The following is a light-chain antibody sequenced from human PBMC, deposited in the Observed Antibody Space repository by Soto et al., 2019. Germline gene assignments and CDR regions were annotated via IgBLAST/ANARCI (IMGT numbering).Light chain of an antibody. CDR1: QNIGGN. CDR2: AAS. J-gene: IGKJ1*01. CDR3: QQYAQRWT. Sequence: EIEMTQSPAAGSVSRVRSVRRGFRSSQNIGGNLAWYQRRPGQSPRLLIYAASDRATGVPARFSGSGSGTEFTLTINSLQSEDFAVYYCQQYAQRWTFGQGTKVDIK. V-gene: IGKV3-15*01.